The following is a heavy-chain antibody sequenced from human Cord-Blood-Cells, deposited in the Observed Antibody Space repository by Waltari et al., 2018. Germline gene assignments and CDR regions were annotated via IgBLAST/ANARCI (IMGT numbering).Heavy chain of an antibody. D-gene: IGHD1-26*01. J-gene: IGHJ4*02. CDR2: ISYDGSNK. CDR3: ASLGGSYLGGDY. Sequence: QVQLVESGGGVVKPGRSLRLSCSASGFTFSSYSMHWVRQAPGKGLEWVAVISYDGSNKYYADAVKGRFTISRDNSKNTLYLQMNSLRAEDTAVYYCASLGGSYLGGDYWGQGTLVTVSS. CDR1: GFTFSSYS. V-gene: IGHV3-30-3*01.